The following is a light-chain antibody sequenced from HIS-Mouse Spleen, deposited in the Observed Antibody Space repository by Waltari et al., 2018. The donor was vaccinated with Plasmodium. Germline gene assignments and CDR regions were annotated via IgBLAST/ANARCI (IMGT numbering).Light chain of an antibody. Sequence: SYELTQPPSVSVSPGQTASITCSGDKLGYKYACWYQQKPGQSPVLVIYQDSKRPSGIPEGFAGSYSGNTATLTISGTQAMDEADYYCQAWDSSTVVFGGGTKLTVL. CDR2: QDS. CDR1: KLGYKY. CDR3: QAWDSSTVV. V-gene: IGLV3-1*01. J-gene: IGLJ2*01.